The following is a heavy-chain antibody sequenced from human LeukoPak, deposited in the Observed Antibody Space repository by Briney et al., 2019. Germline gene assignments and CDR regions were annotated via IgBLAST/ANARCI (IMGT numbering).Heavy chain of an antibody. CDR3: ARPYDASGYYYFQY. CDR2: INPSGGST. CDR1: GYAFTNYY. J-gene: IGHJ1*01. D-gene: IGHD3-22*01. V-gene: IGHV1-46*01. Sequence: ASVKVSCKASGYAFTNYYMHWVREAPGQGLEWMGIINPSGGSTSYAQKFQGRVTMTSDTSTSTVYMEMSSLRSEDTAVYYFARPYDASGYYYFQYWGQGTLVTVSS.